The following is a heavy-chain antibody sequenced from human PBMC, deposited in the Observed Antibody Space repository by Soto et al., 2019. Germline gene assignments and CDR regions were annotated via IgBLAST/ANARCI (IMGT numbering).Heavy chain of an antibody. CDR3: AKAPNPASATPSYYGMDV. CDR2: IIPVLGVE. CDR1: GGSFTTLI. J-gene: IGHJ6*02. Sequence: QVQLVQSGAEVKKPGSSVKVSCKASGGSFTTLIVTWVRQAPGQGLEWMGRIIPVLGVEYYAQKFQGRVTINADKSTTTAYMELSSLRSEDTAVYYCAKAPNPASATPSYYGMDVCGLGTTVTVSS. V-gene: IGHV1-69*02. D-gene: IGHD2-15*01.